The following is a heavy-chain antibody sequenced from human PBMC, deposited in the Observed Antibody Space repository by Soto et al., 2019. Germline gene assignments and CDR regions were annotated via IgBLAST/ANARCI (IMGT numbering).Heavy chain of an antibody. CDR3: ARAYSSRDKTNLGY. V-gene: IGHV3-66*01. CDR1: GFTVSSNY. D-gene: IGHD6-13*01. CDR2: IYSGGST. Sequence: GGSLRLSCAASGFTVSSNYMSWVRQAPGKGLEWVSVIYSGGSTYYADSVKGRFTISRDNSKNTLYLQMNSLRAEDTAVYYCARAYSSRDKTNLGYWGQGTLVTVSS. J-gene: IGHJ4*02.